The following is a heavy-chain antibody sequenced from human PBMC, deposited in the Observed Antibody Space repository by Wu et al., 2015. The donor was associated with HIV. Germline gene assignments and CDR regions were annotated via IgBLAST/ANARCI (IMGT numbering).Heavy chain of an antibody. J-gene: IGHJ6*03. CDR1: GGTFSSYA. CDR2: IIPIFGTA. Sequence: QVQLVQSGAEVKKPGSSVKVSCKASGGTFSSYAISWVRQAPGQGLEWMGGIIPIFGTANYAQKFQGRVTITADESTSTAYMELSSLRSEDTAVYYCATCAGASIFGVAQYYMDVWGKGTTVTVSS. CDR3: ATCAGASIFGVAQYYMDV. D-gene: IGHD3-3*01. V-gene: IGHV1-69*12.